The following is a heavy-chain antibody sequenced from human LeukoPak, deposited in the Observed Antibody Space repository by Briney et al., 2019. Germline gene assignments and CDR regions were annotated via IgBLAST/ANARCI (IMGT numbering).Heavy chain of an antibody. J-gene: IGHJ4*02. CDR3: ARRGAVAGYNFDY. CDR2: IIPIFGTS. CDR1: GGTFSSYA. D-gene: IGHD6-19*01. Sequence: GSSVKVSCKASGGTFSSYAITWVRQAPGQGLEWMGEIIPIFGTSNYAQKFQGRLTITADESTSTAYMELSSLRSEDTAVYYCARRGAVAGYNFDYRGQGTLVTVSS. V-gene: IGHV1-69*01.